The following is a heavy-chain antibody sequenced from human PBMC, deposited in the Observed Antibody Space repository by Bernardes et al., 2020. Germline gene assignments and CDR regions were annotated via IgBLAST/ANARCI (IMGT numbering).Heavy chain of an antibody. D-gene: IGHD4-17*01. J-gene: IGHJ4*02. Sequence: ASVKVSCKASGYTFTDYYLYWVRQAPGQGLEWMGRVNPNSGGTNYAQKFQGRVTMTRDTSISTAYMELSRLRSDDTAVDYCARSSDYGDYALDYWGQGTLVTVSS. CDR3: ARSSDYGDYALDY. V-gene: IGHV1-2*06. CDR1: GYTFTDYY. CDR2: VNPNSGGT.